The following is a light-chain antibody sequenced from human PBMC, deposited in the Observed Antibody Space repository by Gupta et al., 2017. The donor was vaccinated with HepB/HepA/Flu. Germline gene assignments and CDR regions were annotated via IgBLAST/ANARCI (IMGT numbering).Light chain of an antibody. J-gene: IGKJ4*01. Sequence: DMVFTQSPATLSLSPGEEATLSGTDSPNVYPYLSWFQQRLRKAPRLLIYDASTRAPGSTGRFGGSGCWTHCTRTISSLEPADFAVYYLQPSGEGDSGGKASGGGTKLEIK. V-gene: IGKV3D-11*02. CDR2: DAS. CDR1: PNVYPY. CDR3: QPSGEGDSGGKA.